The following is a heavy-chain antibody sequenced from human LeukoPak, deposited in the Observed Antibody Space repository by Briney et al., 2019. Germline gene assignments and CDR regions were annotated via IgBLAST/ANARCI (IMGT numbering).Heavy chain of an antibody. V-gene: IGHV3-7*01. CDR2: IKQDGSEK. CDR1: GFTLSSYW. D-gene: IGHD3-22*01. Sequence: GGSLRLSCAASGFTLSSYWMSWVRQAPGKGLEWVANIKQDGSEKYYVDSVKGRFTISRDNAKNSLYLQMNSLRAEDTAVYYCARAAFNYDSSGYYFGYWGQGTLVTVSS. CDR3: ARAAFNYDSSGYYFGY. J-gene: IGHJ4*02.